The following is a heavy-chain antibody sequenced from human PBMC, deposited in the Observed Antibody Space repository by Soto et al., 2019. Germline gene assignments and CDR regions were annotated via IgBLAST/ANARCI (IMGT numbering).Heavy chain of an antibody. Sequence: GASVKVSCKASGYTLTSYYMHCVRQAPGQGLEWMGIINPSGGSTSYAQKFQGRVTMTRDTSTSTVYMELSSLRSEDTAVYYCARNDPDSSGYYDLGLDYWGQGTLVTVSS. CDR3: ARNDPDSSGYYDLGLDY. J-gene: IGHJ4*02. CDR1: GYTLTSYY. CDR2: INPSGGST. V-gene: IGHV1-46*01. D-gene: IGHD3-22*01.